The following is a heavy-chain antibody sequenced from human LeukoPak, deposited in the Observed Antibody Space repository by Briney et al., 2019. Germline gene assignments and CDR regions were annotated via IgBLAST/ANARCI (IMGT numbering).Heavy chain of an antibody. CDR1: GFTFSSYG. Sequence: QSGGSLRLSCAASGFTFSSYGMHWVRQAPGKGLEWVAVISYDGSNKYYADSAKGRFTISRDNSKNTLYLQMNSLRAEDTAVYYCAKAAMYYDSSGYYSGGYYFDYWGQGTLVTVSS. V-gene: IGHV3-30*18. J-gene: IGHJ4*02. D-gene: IGHD3-22*01. CDR2: ISYDGSNK. CDR3: AKAAMYYDSSGYYSGGYYFDY.